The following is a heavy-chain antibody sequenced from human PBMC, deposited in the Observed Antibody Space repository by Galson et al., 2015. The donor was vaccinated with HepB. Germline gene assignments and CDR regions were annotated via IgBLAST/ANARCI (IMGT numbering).Heavy chain of an antibody. D-gene: IGHD5-12*01. Sequence: CAISGDSVSSNSAAWNWIRQSPSRGLEWLGRTYYRSKWYNDYAVSVKSRITINPDTSKNQFSLQLNSVTPEDTAVYYCARGRGYSGYDPYYFDYWGQGTLVTVSS. V-gene: IGHV6-1*01. CDR2: TYYRSKWYN. CDR1: GDSVSSNSAA. J-gene: IGHJ4*02. CDR3: ARGRGYSGYDPYYFDY.